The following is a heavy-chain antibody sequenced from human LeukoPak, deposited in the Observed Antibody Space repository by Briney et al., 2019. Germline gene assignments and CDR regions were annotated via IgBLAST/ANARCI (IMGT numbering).Heavy chain of an antibody. D-gene: IGHD5-18*01. Sequence: GGSLRLSCAASGFTFSNYWMTWVRQAPGKGLEWVGNIKQDGREKYYVDSVKGRFTISRDNAKNSLYLQMNSLRAEDTAVYYCARAPRKKGYSYGYGYFDYWGQGTLVTVSS. CDR2: IKQDGREK. CDR1: GFTFSNYW. J-gene: IGHJ4*02. CDR3: ARAPRKKGYSYGYGYFDY. V-gene: IGHV3-7*01.